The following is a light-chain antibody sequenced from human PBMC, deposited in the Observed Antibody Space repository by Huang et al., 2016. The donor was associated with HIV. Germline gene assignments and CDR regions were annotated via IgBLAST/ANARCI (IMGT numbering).Light chain of an antibody. CDR2: GAS. CDR3: QQYDKWPPLLT. CDR1: ESVGSS. J-gene: IGKJ4*01. V-gene: IGKV3-15*01. Sequence: EIVMTQSPATLSVSPGERVILSCRASESVGSSLAGYQQKPGQAPRRLIYGASTGAAGVPPRFSGSGSGAEFTLSISGLQSADFAVYYCQQYDKWPPLLTFGGGTKVEIK.